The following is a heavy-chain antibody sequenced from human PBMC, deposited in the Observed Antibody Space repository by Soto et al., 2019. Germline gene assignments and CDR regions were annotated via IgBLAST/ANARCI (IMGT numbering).Heavy chain of an antibody. CDR2: ISYDGSNK. J-gene: IGHJ6*02. CDR3: AKDVIAAAGTGGMDV. CDR1: GFTFSSYG. Sequence: PGGSLRLSCAASGFTFSSYGMHWVRQAPGKGLEWVAVISYDGSNKYYADSVKGRFTTSRDNSKNTLYLQMNSLRAEDTAVYYCAKDVIAAAGTGGMDVWGQGTTVTVSS. D-gene: IGHD6-13*01. V-gene: IGHV3-30*18.